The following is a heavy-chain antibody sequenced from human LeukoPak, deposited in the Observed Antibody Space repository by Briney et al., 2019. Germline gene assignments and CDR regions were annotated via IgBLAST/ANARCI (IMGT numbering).Heavy chain of an antibody. D-gene: IGHD2-15*01. Sequence: PGGSLRLSCAASGFTFSSFTMNWARQVPGKGVEWVSYISLGSSTMFYADSVKGRFTISRDNAKNSLYLKMNSLRDDDTAVYYCARVGNGRSWDYWGQGTLVSVSS. CDR1: GFTFSSFT. J-gene: IGHJ4*02. V-gene: IGHV3-48*02. CDR2: ISLGSSTM. CDR3: ARVGNGRSWDY.